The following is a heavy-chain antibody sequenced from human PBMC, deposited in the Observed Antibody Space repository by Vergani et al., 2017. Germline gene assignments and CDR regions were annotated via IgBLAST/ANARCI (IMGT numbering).Heavy chain of an antibody. CDR2: IRSKAYGGTT. CDR3: ARIQLLNGMDV. D-gene: IGHD1-1*01. CDR1: GFTFGDYA. J-gene: IGHJ6*02. V-gene: IGHV3-49*04. Sequence: EVQLVESGGGLVQPGRSLRLSCTASGFTFGDYAMSWVRQAPGKGLEWVGFIRSKAYGGTTEYAASVKGRFTISRDNAKNSLYLQMNSLRAEDTAVYYCARIQLLNGMDVWGQGTTVTVSS.